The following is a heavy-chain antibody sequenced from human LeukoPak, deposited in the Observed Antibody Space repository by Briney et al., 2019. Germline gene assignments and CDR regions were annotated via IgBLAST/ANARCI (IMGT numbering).Heavy chain of an antibody. CDR3: AKVPHSWGLFDS. J-gene: IGHJ4*02. V-gene: IGHV3-30*02. CDR2: IRDDGSTR. D-gene: IGHD3-16*01. CDR1: GFTFSSYA. Sequence: GRSLRLSCAASGFTFSSYAMHWVRQAPGKGLEWMAFIRDDGSTRYYADSVKGRFTVSRDNSKNTLYLQMDSLRTEDSAVYYCAKVPHSWGLFDSWGQGTLVTVSS.